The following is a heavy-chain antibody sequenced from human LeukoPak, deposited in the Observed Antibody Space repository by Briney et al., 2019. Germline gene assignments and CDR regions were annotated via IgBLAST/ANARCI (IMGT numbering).Heavy chain of an antibody. V-gene: IGHV3-30*04. CDR1: GFTFSNYA. Sequence: GGSLRLSCVASGFTFSNYAIHWVRQAPGKGLEWVTVISYDGTNKYYADSVKGRFTISRDNSKNTLYLQMNSLRTEDTAVYYCARDAVVRDCSSTSCPPTYWGQGTLVTVSS. CDR3: ARDAVVRDCSSTSCPPTY. J-gene: IGHJ4*02. D-gene: IGHD2-2*01. CDR2: ISYDGTNK.